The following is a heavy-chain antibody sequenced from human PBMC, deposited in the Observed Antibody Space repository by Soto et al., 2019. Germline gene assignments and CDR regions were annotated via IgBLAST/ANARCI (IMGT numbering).Heavy chain of an antibody. CDR2: IYYSGRT. CDR1: GGSISSSSYY. D-gene: IGHD3-9*01. Sequence: QLQLQESGPGLVKPSETLSLTCTGSGGSISSSSYYWGWIRQPPGKGLEWIGSIYYSGRTYYNPPPNSRVTISVDTSKDQFSLKLSSVTGADTAVYYCARHRQVYYDNGVNWFDPWGQGTLVTVSS. V-gene: IGHV4-39*01. CDR3: ARHRQVYYDNGVNWFDP. J-gene: IGHJ5*02.